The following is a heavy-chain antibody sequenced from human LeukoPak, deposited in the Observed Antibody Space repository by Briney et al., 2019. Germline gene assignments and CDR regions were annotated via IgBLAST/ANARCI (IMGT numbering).Heavy chain of an antibody. CDR3: ARDMGPYGGSPGAS. CDR1: GFTFSGYW. CDR2: VATGGTGP. V-gene: IGHV3-74*01. D-gene: IGHD4-23*01. Sequence: GGSPRLSCAASGFTFSGYWMHWVRQAPGKGLVWVSRVATGGTGPSYADSVKGRFTISRDNAKNTLYLQMNSLSAEDTAVYFCARDMGPYGGSPGASWGQGTLVTVSS. J-gene: IGHJ5*02.